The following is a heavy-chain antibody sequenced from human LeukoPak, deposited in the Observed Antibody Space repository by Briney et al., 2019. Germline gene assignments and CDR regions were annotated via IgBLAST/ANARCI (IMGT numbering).Heavy chain of an antibody. D-gene: IGHD2-15*01. CDR3: ARLTVVVVAIDY. CDR1: GGSFSGYY. CDR2: INHSGST. V-gene: IGHV4-34*01. Sequence: PSETLSLTCAVYGGSFSGYYWSWIRQSPGKGLEWIGEINHSGSTNYNPSLKSRVTISVDTSKNQFSLKLSSVTAADTAVYYCARLTVVVVAIDYWGQGTLVTVSS. J-gene: IGHJ4*02.